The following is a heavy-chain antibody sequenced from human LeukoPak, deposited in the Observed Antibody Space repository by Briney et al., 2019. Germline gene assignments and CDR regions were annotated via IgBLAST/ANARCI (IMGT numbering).Heavy chain of an antibody. J-gene: IGHJ3*02. CDR3: AKDAGTYFATDPFDI. V-gene: IGHV3-23*01. Sequence: PGGSLRLSCAASGFTFSGYEMNWVRQAPGKGLEWVSAISGSGGITKYADSVKGRFTISRDNSKNTLYLQMNSLRAEDTAVYYCAKDAGTYFATDPFDIWGQGTMVTVSS. D-gene: IGHD1/OR15-1a*01. CDR1: GFTFSGYE. CDR2: ISGSGGIT.